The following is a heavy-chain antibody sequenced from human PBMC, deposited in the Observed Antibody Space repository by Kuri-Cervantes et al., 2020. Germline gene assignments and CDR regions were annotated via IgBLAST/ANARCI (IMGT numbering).Heavy chain of an antibody. J-gene: IGHJ6*02. CDR1: GFTFNTYA. D-gene: IGHD2-15*01. CDR2: TSGSGGST. Sequence: LSLTCAASGFTFNTYAMSWVRQAPGKGLQWVSATSGSGGSTYYADSVKGRFTISRDNSKNTLYLQMNSLRAEDTAVYYCAKDQDIVVVRGSVHYYYYGMDVWGQGTTVTVSS. CDR3: AKDQDIVVVRGSVHYYYYGMDV. V-gene: IGHV3-23*01.